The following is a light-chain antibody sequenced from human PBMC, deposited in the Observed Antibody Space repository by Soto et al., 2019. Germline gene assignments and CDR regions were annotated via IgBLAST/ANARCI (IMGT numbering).Light chain of an antibody. V-gene: IGKV3-11*01. Sequence: EIVLTQSPATLSLSPGERATLSCRASQSVSSYLAWYQQKPGQAPRLLIYDASNRATGIPARFSGSGSGKDFTLPISSLEPEDFAVCSCQQRSNWPQPFGQGTKLEIK. CDR1: QSVSSY. J-gene: IGKJ2*01. CDR2: DAS. CDR3: QQRSNWPQP.